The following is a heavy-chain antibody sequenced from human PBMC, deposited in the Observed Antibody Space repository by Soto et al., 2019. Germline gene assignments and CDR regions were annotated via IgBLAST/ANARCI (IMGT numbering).Heavy chain of an antibody. J-gene: IGHJ3*02. Sequence: GGSLRLSCAASGFTFDDYAMHWVRQAPGKGLEWVSGISWNSGSIGYADSVKGRFTISRDNAKNSLYLQMNSLRAEDTALYYCAKGLFYDFWSRDAFDIWGQGTMVTVSS. CDR3: AKGLFYDFWSRDAFDI. D-gene: IGHD3-3*01. CDR1: GFTFDDYA. CDR2: ISWNSGSI. V-gene: IGHV3-9*01.